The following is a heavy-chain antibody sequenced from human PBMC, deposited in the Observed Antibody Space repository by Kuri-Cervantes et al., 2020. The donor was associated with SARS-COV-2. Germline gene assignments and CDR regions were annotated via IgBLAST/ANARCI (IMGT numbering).Heavy chain of an antibody. CDR1: GASYSSSY. Sequence: SETLSLTSAVYGASYSSSYWSWIRQSPGKRLEWIGEVNHNGGSNYHPSLRSRVPISVDPSKAQFSLNLISVTAADTAVYYCARLGGYRSGYNWFDPWGQGTLVTVSS. D-gene: IGHD5-18*01. CDR3: ARLGGYRSGYNWFDP. V-gene: IGHV4-34*01. CDR2: VNHNGGS. J-gene: IGHJ5*02.